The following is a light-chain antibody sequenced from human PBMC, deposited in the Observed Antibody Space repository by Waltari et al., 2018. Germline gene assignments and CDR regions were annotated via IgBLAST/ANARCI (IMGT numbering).Light chain of an antibody. Sequence: EIVLTQSPATLSLSPGESATLPCRASQSVSSYLVWYQQKPGQAPRLLIYDASNRATGIPARFSGSGSGTDFTLTISSLEPEDFAVYYCQQRVNWPLTFGGGTNVEI. CDR3: QQRVNWPLT. V-gene: IGKV3-11*01. CDR2: DAS. J-gene: IGKJ4*01. CDR1: QSVSSY.